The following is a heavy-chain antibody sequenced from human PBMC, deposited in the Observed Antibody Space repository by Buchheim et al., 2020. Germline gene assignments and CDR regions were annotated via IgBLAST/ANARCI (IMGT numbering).Heavy chain of an antibody. CDR1: GYTFTSYD. D-gene: IGHD3-22*01. V-gene: IGHV1-8*01. CDR2: MNPNSGNT. Sequence: QVQLVQSGAEVKKPGASVKVSCKASGYTFTSYDINWVRQATGQGLEWMGWMNPNSGNTGYAQKFQGRVTMTRNTSISTAYMELSSLRSEDTAVYYCAILGRSNYYDSSGYYTYYFDYWGQGTL. CDR3: AILGRSNYYDSSGYYTYYFDY. J-gene: IGHJ4*02.